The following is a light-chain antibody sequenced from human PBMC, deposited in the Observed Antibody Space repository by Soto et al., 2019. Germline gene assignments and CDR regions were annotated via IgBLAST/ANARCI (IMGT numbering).Light chain of an antibody. CDR1: QSISSW. J-gene: IGKJ1*01. CDR3: QHYNSYSAGT. Sequence: DIPMTQSPSTLSASVGDRVTITCRASQSISSWLAWYQQKPGKAPNLLIYKASNLESGVPSRFSGSGSGTEFTLTISSLQPVDFATYYCQHYNSYSAGTFGQGTKVEIK. V-gene: IGKV1-5*03. CDR2: KAS.